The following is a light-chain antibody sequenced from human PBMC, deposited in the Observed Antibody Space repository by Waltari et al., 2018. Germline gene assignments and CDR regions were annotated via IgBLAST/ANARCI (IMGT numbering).Light chain of an antibody. J-gene: IGKJ1*01. CDR2: DAS. V-gene: IGKV3-15*01. Sequence: ETVMTQSPATLSVSPWERASLSCRASQNVNNNLAWYQQKPGQVPRLLIYDASTRATGIPARFSGSGSGTEFTLTISSLQSEDFAVYYCQQYDNWPGTFGHGTKVEIK. CDR3: QQYDNWPGT. CDR1: QNVNNN.